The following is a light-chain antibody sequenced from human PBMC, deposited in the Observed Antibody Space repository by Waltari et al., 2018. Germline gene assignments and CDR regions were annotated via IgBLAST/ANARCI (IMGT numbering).Light chain of an antibody. J-gene: IGKJ4*01. CDR2: GAS. Sequence: DIQLTHSPSSLPPSVGDRVTITCRTSQNIDRYLNWYQHKPGKAPKLLIFGASNLQSGVPSRFSGSGSGTDFTLTISTLQPDDFATYYCQQSFSPAGVFGGGTKVEI. CDR3: QQSFSPAGV. CDR1: QNIDRY. V-gene: IGKV1-39*01.